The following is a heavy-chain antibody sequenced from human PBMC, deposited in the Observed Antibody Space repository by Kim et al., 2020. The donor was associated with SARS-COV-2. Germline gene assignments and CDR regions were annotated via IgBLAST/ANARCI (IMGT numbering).Heavy chain of an antibody. D-gene: IGHD5-12*01. J-gene: IGHJ4*02. CDR1: GFTFSSYE. V-gene: IGHV3-48*03. CDR3: ATQRDPYSGYDRY. Sequence: GGSLRLSCAASGFTFSSYEMNWVRQAPGKGLEWVSYISSSGSTIYYADSVKGRFTISRDNAKNSLYLQMNSLRAEDTAVYYCATQRDPYSGYDRYWGQGTLVTVSS. CDR2: ISSSGSTI.